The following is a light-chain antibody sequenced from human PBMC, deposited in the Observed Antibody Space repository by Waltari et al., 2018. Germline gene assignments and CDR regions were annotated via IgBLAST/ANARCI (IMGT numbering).Light chain of an antibody. CDR3: QQRTNWPPMVT. V-gene: IGKV3-11*01. CDR1: QNIDNY. Sequence: EIVLTQSPATLSLSPGARATLSCRASQNIDNYLVWYQQKPGQAPRLLLYDASIRANDIPARFNGSGSGTDFTLTISSLEPEDFAVYYCQQRTNWPPMVTFGPGTKVDLK. CDR2: DAS. J-gene: IGKJ3*01.